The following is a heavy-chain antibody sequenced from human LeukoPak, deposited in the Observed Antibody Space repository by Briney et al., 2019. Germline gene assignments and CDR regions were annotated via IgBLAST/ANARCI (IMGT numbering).Heavy chain of an antibody. Sequence: PGRSLKLSCAASGFTFSTYGMHWVRQAPGKGREWVAGITHDGSNKYYAVPEKGRFTIPRDNSENTLYLHMDSLRVEDTAVYYCALGFCGSASCYTGYWGQGNLVTVSS. CDR2: ITHDGSNK. V-gene: IGHV3-33*05. D-gene: IGHD2-2*02. CDR3: ALGFCGSASCYTGY. J-gene: IGHJ4*02. CDR1: GFTFSTYG.